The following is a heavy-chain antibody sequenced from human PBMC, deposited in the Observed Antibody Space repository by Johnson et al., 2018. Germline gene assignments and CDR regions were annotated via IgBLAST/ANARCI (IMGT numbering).Heavy chain of an antibody. J-gene: IGHJ3*02. CDR2: ISYDGSNK. Sequence: QVQLQESGGGVVQXGRSXRLXCAASGFTFSSYAMHWVRQAPGKGLEWVAVISYDGSNKYYADSVKGRFTISRDNSKNTLYLQMNSLRAEDTAVYYCARALLPVGAFDIWGQGTMVTVSS. CDR1: GFTFSSYA. CDR3: ARALLPVGAFDI. V-gene: IGHV3-30-3*01. D-gene: IGHD2-15*01.